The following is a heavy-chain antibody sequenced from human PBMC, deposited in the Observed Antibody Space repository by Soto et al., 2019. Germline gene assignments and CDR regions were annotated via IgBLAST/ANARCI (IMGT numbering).Heavy chain of an antibody. J-gene: IGHJ4*02. CDR3: ARDSVYYYDSSGYYS. V-gene: IGHV1-2*02. CDR2: INPNSGGT. Sequence: ASVKVSCKASGYTFTGYYMHWVRQAPGQGLEWMGWINPNSGGTNYAQKFQGRVTMTRDTSISTAYMELSRLRSDDTAVYYCARDSVYYYDSSGYYSWGQGTLVTVSS. CDR1: GYTFTGYY. D-gene: IGHD3-22*01.